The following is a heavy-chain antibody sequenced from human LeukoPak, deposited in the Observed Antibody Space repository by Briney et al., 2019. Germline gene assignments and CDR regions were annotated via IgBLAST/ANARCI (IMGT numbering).Heavy chain of an antibody. V-gene: IGHV4-34*01. CDR1: GGSFSGYY. D-gene: IGHD3-9*01. CDR2: INHSGST. CDR3: ARLVIIDAFDI. Sequence: SETLSLTCAVYGGSFSGYYWSWIRQPPGKGLEWIGEINHSGSTNYNPSLKSRVTISVDTSKNQFSLKLSSVTAADTAVYYCARLVIIDAFDIWGQGTMVTVSS. J-gene: IGHJ3*02.